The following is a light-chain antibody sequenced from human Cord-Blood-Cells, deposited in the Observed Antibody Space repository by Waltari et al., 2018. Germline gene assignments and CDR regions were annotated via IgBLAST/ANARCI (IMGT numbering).Light chain of an antibody. Sequence: EIVMTQSPATLSVSPGERATLSCRASQSVSSNLAWYQQKPGQAPRLLSYGASTRATGIPARFSGSGSGSEFTLTISSLQSEDFAVYYCQQYNNWPPGPWTFGQGTKVEIK. CDR1: QSVSSN. CDR3: QQYNNWPPGPWT. CDR2: GAS. V-gene: IGKV3-15*01. J-gene: IGKJ1*01.